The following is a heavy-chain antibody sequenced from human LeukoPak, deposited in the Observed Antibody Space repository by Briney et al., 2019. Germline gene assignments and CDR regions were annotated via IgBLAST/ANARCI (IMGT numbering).Heavy chain of an antibody. CDR1: GFTFSSYG. V-gene: IGHV3-30*18. CDR3: AKDEVLLWFGELPDY. Sequence: GGSLRLSCAASGFTFSSYGMHWVRQAPGKGLEWVAVISYDGSNKYYADSVKGRFTISRDNSKNTLYLQMNSLRAEDTAVYYCAKDEVLLWFGELPDYWGQGTLVTVSS. D-gene: IGHD3-10*01. CDR2: ISYDGSNK. J-gene: IGHJ4*02.